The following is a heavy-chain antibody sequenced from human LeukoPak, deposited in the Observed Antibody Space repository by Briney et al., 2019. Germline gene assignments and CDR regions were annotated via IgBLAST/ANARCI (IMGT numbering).Heavy chain of an antibody. D-gene: IGHD2-21*01. Sequence: PGGSLRLSCAAPGFTFGDYYMSWIRQAPGKGLEWVSYISSSGSTIYYADSVKGRFTISRDNAKNSLYLQMNSLRAEDSAVYYCARVKRGDYYFDYWGQGTLVTVSS. J-gene: IGHJ4*02. V-gene: IGHV3-11*04. CDR1: GFTFGDYY. CDR3: ARVKRGDYYFDY. CDR2: ISSSGSTI.